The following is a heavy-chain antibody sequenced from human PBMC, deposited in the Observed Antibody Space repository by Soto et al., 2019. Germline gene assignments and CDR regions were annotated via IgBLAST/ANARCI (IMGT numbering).Heavy chain of an antibody. CDR1: GFTFSSYG. CDR2: IWYDGSNK. CDR3: ASLKTYVWGSSPNLYYYGMDV. J-gene: IGHJ6*02. Sequence: GGSLRLSCAASGFTFSSYGMHWVRQAPGKGLEWVAVIWYDGSNKYYADSVKGRFTISRDNSKNTLYLQMNSLRAEDTAVYYCASLKTYVWGSSPNLYYYGMDVWGQGTTVTVSS. D-gene: IGHD3-16*01. V-gene: IGHV3-33*01.